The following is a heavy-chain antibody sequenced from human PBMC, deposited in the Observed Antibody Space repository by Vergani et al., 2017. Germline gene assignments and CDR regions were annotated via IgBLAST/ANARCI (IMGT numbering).Heavy chain of an antibody. CDR2: ISAYNGNT. D-gene: IGHD6-6*01. Sequence: QVQLVQSGAEVKKPGASVKVSCKASGYTFTSYGISWVRQDPGQGLEWMGWISAYNGNTNYAQKLQGRVTMTTDTSTSTAYMELRSLRSDDTAVYYCARDSSSSAYYYYYYGMDVWGQGTTVTVSS. J-gene: IGHJ6*02. CDR1: GYTFTSYG. V-gene: IGHV1-18*01. CDR3: ARDSSSSAYYYYYYGMDV.